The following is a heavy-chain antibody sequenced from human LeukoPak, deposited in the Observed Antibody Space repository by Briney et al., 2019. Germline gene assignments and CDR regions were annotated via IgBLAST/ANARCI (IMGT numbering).Heavy chain of an antibody. V-gene: IGHV3-21*01. J-gene: IGHJ4*02. CDR2: ITPGGSNM. CDR1: GFTFSTSN. D-gene: IGHD3-3*01. CDR3: ASWSGSSVLDY. Sequence: GGSLRLSCAASGFTFSTSNMNWVRQTPEKGLEWVSTITPGGSNMYYHDSVKGRFTISRDNAKNLLFLQMNSLRAEDMAVYYCASWSGSSVLDYWGQGTLVTVSS.